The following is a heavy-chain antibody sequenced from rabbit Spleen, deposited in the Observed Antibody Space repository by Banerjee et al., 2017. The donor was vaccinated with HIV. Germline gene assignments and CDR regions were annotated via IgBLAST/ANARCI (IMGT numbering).Heavy chain of an antibody. CDR2: IYGGSSGDT. CDR3: ARAWALSGDDNVPDWLDL. D-gene: IGHD2-1*01. CDR1: GFDFSSYW. Sequence: QEQLVESGGDLVKPEGSLTLTCTASGFDFSSYWISWVRQAPGKGLEWIGIIYGGSSGDTWYASWAKGRFTISKTSSTTVTLQMTSLTAADTATYFCARAWALSGDDNVPDWLDLWGPGTLVTVS. J-gene: IGHJ5*01. V-gene: IGHV1S45*01.